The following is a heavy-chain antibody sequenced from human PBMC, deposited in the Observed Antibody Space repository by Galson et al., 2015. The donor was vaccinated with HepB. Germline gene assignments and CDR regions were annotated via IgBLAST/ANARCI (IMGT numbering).Heavy chain of an antibody. CDR3: EREGYGQSYGFDP. D-gene: IGHD6-13*01. CDR2: IKLDGSAK. V-gene: IGHV3-7*03. CDR1: GFTFSSYW. Sequence: SLRLSCAASGFTFSSYWMSWVRQAPGKGLEWVANIKLDGSAKYYVDSVKGRFTISRDNAKNSLYLQMNSLRAEDTAVYYCEREGYGQSYGFDPWGQGTLVTVSS. J-gene: IGHJ5*02.